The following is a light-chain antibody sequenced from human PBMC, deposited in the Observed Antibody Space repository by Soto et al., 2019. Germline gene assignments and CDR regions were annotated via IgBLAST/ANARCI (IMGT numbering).Light chain of an antibody. J-gene: IGLJ2*01. CDR1: SSDVGAYNY. CDR2: DIN. CDR3: CSYAGGHTSGVI. V-gene: IGLV2-11*01. Sequence: QSALTQPRSVSGSPGQSVAISCTGTSSDVGAYNYVSWYQQHPGKAPKLMTYDINQRPSGVPDRFSGSKSGNTASLTISGLQSEDEADYYCCSYAGGHTSGVIFGGGTKLTVL.